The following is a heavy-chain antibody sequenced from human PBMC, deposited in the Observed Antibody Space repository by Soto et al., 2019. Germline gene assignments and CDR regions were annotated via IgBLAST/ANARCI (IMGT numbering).Heavy chain of an antibody. D-gene: IGHD3-10*01. J-gene: IGHJ3*02. CDR1: GFTFSSYS. Sequence: GGSLRLSCAASGFTFSSYSMNWVRQAPGKGLEWVGFIRSKAYGGTTEYAASVKGRFTISRDDSKSIAYLQMNSLKTEDTAVYYCTRVSLAAMVRGAFDIWGQGTMVTVSS. CDR2: IRSKAYGGTT. V-gene: IGHV3-49*04. CDR3: TRVSLAAMVRGAFDI.